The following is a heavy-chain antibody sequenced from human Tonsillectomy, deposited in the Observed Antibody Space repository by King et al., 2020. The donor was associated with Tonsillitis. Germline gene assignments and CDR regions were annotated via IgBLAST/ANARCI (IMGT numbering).Heavy chain of an antibody. J-gene: IGHJ3*02. CDR1: GFTFSTYC. Sequence: EVQLVESGGGLVQPGGSLRLSCAASGFTFSTYCMSWVRQAPGKGLEWVANIKQDGSEKYYVDSVKGRFTISRDNAENSLYLQMNSLRAEDTAVYYCARESVAAAGAFDIWGQGTMVTVSS. V-gene: IGHV3-7*03. CDR2: IKQDGSEK. D-gene: IGHD6-13*01. CDR3: ARESVAAAGAFDI.